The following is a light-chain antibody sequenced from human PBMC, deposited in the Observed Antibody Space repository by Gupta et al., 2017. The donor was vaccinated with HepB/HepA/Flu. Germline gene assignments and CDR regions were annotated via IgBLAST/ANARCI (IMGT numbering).Light chain of an antibody. Sequence: EIVTTQTPATLSVSPGERASLACRASQSVSSNLAWHQHKPGQAPRLLIYGASTTATAIPARFRGSGSSTXFTLTIXSLQSEDFALSYFQHENNWPPTFGXATKLDIK. J-gene: IGKJ2*01. CDR3: QHENNWPPT. CDR1: QSVSSN. V-gene: IGKV3-15*01. CDR2: GAS.